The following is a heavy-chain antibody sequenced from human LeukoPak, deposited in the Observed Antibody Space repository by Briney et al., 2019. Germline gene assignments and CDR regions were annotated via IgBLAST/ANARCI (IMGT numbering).Heavy chain of an antibody. CDR1: GGSISSSNW. J-gene: IGHJ5*02. D-gene: IGHD3-9*01. CDR3: ATGVPYYDILTGYYNLDWFDP. V-gene: IGHV4-4*02. Sequence: PSETLSLTCAVSGGSISSSNWWSWVRQPPGKGLEWIGEIYHSGSTNYNPSLKSRVTISVDTSKNQFSLKLSSVTAADTAVYYCATGVPYYDILTGYYNLDWFDPWGQGTLVTVSS. CDR2: IYHSGST.